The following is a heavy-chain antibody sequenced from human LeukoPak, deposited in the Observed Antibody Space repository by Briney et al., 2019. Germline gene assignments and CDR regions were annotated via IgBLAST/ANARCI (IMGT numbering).Heavy chain of an antibody. CDR3: ARDRRGSFYTFDL. V-gene: IGHV4-59*01. CDR1: GASINGYF. D-gene: IGHD1-26*01. J-gene: IGHJ3*01. Sequence: KPSETLSLTCSVSGASINGYFWNWVRQTPEKRLDWIGYDSHTGATTSNPTLKSRVSITIDTSKSQISLTMTSVTAADSALYYCARDRRGSFYTFDLWGPGTIVSVS. CDR2: DSHTGAT.